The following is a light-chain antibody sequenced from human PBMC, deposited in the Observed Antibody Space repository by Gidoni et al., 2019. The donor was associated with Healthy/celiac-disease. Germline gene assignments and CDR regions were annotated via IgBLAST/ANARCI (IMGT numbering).Light chain of an antibody. CDR3: QQHSNWLT. Sequence: EIALIQSPATLSLSPGERATLACRDSQSVSSYLAWYQQKPGQAPRLLIYDASNKATAIPARCSGGGSRADFPLTISSLEPEDFAVYYYQQHSNWLTFGGGTKVEIK. V-gene: IGKV3-11*01. J-gene: IGKJ4*01. CDR1: QSVSSY. CDR2: DAS.